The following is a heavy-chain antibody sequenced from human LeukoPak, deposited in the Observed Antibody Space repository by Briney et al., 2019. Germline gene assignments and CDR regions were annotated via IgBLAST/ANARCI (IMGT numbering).Heavy chain of an antibody. D-gene: IGHD3-16*01. CDR3: TRSGFGGGVHFDY. J-gene: IGHJ4*02. CDR2: MNPNNGDT. V-gene: IGHV1-8*01. Sequence: GASVKVSCKASGYTFANYDINWVRQAAGQGLEWMGWMNPNNGDTGYVEKFQGRVTMTRDTSMNTAYMELSSLRSEDTAVYYCTRSGFGGGVHFDYWGQGTPVTVSS. CDR1: GYTFANYD.